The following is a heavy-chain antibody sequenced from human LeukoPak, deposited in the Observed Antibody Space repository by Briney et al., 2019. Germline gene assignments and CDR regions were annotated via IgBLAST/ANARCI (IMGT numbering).Heavy chain of an antibody. CDR3: ARVSCTNGVCYYFDY. D-gene: IGHD2-8*01. J-gene: IGHJ4*02. CDR1: GGSISSYY. CDR2: IYYSGST. V-gene: IGHV4-59*01. Sequence: ETSETLSLTCTVSGGSISSYYWSWIRQPPGEGLEWIGYIYYSGSTNYNPSLKSRVTISVDTSKNQFSLKLSSVTAADTAVYYCARVSCTNGVCYYFDYWGQGTLVTVSS.